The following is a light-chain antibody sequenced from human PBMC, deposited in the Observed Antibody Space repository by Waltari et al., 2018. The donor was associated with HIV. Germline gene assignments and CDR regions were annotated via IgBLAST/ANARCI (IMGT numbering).Light chain of an antibody. CDR3: QQYHSYPYT. CDR2: KAS. V-gene: IGKV1-5*03. CDR1: QSINNW. J-gene: IGKJ2*01. Sequence: DIQMTQSPSTLSASVGDRVTITYRASQSINNWLAWYQQKPGQAPKVLIYKASTLEFGAPSRFSGSGSGTEFTLTISSLHPDDFAAYYCQQYHSYPYTFGQGTHLEIK.